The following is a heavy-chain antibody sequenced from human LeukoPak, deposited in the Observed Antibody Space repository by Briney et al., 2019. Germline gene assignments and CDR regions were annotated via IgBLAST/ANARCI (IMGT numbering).Heavy chain of an antibody. CDR2: ISASGGST. CDR1: GFTFSSFA. J-gene: IGHJ3*02. CDR3: AKGFYDNSASGVFDI. D-gene: IGHD3-22*01. V-gene: IGHV3-23*01. Sequence: GGSLRLSCAISGFTFSSFATSWVRQAPGKGLEWVSGISASGGSTCYADSVKGRFTISRDNSKNTLYLQMNSLRAEDTAVYYCAKGFYDNSASGVFDIWGQGTMVTVSS.